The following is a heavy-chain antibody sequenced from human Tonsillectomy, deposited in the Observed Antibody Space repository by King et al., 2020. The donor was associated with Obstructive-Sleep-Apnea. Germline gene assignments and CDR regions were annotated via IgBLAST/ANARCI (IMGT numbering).Heavy chain of an antibody. Sequence: VQLVESGGGVVQPGRSLRLSCAASGFTFSSYGMHWVLQAPGKGLEWGAFIRDDGSNKYYADSVKGRFTNSRDNSKNTLYLQMNSLRAEDTAVYYCEGDYYDSSGYYYQNWGQGTLVTVSS. D-gene: IGHD3-22*01. J-gene: IGHJ1*01. CDR2: IRDDGSNK. CDR3: EGDYYDSSGYYYQN. CDR1: GFTFSSYG. V-gene: IGHV3-30*02.